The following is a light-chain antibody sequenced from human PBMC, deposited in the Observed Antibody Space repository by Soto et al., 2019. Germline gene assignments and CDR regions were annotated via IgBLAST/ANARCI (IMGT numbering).Light chain of an antibody. V-gene: IGKV1-39*01. J-gene: IGKJ4*01. CDR3: QQSYTTPLT. Sequence: DIQMTQSPSTLSASVGDRVTITCRASQSISWLAWYQQKPGKAPKLLIYTASALQSGVPSRFSGSGSGTDFTLTISSLRPEDFAVYYCQQSYTTPLTFGGGTKVDI. CDR1: QSISW. CDR2: TAS.